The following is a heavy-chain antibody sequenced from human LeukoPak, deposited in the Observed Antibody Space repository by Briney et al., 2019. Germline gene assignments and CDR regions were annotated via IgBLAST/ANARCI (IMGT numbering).Heavy chain of an antibody. V-gene: IGHV4-38-2*02. Sequence: SETLSLTCTVSGYSISSGYYWGWIRQPPGKGLEWIGSIYHSGSTYYNPSLKSRVTISVDTSKNQFSLKLSSVTAADTAVYYCARWVWDCSGGSCYYHRTNWFDPWGQGTLVTVSS. CDR2: IYHSGST. J-gene: IGHJ5*02. CDR3: ARWVWDCSGGSCYYHRTNWFDP. CDR1: GYSISSGYY. D-gene: IGHD2-15*01.